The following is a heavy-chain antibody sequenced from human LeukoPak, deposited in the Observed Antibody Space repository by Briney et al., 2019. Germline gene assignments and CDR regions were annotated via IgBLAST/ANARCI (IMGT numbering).Heavy chain of an antibody. D-gene: IGHD5-12*01. CDR3: ARDQLAYSGYDTLFDY. Sequence: GGSLRLSCAASGFTFNSYAIHWVRQAPGKGLEWVAVKSYDGSNKYYADSVKGRFTISRDNSKNTLYLQLNSLRPEDTAVYYCARDQLAYSGYDTLFDYWGQGTLVTVSS. CDR2: KSYDGSNK. CDR1: GFTFNSYA. V-gene: IGHV3-30*04. J-gene: IGHJ4*02.